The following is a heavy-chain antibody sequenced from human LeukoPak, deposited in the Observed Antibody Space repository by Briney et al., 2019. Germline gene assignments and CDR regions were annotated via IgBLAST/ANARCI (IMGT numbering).Heavy chain of an antibody. J-gene: IGHJ3*02. Sequence: PGGSLRLSCEASGFTFSDFGMHWVRQAPGKGLGWVAFIRYDGSNKYYADSVKGRFAISRDNSKNTLYLQMNSVRAEDTAVYYCAKDSRSWGLIPNDAFDIWGKGTMVTVSS. CDR2: IRYDGSNK. CDR3: AKDSRSWGLIPNDAFDI. V-gene: IGHV3-30*02. D-gene: IGHD6-13*01. CDR1: GFTFSDFG.